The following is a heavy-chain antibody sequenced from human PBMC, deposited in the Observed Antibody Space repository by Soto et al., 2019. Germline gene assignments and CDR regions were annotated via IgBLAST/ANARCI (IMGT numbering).Heavy chain of an antibody. J-gene: IGHJ5*02. V-gene: IGHV4-30-4*01. CDR2: ISYSGST. D-gene: IGHD2-15*01. CDR3: ARGGPTGGSYKYNWFDP. CDR1: GGSISSGDFY. Sequence: SETLSLTCTVSGGSISSGDFYWSWIRQPPGRGLEWIGYISYSGSTYYNTSLKSRVTISVDTSKNQFSLKLNSVTAADTAVYYCARGGPTGGSYKYNWFDPWGKGPLVTVSS.